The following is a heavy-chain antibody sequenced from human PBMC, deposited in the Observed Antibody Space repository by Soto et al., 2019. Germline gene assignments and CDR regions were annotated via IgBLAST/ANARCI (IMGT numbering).Heavy chain of an antibody. V-gene: IGHV3-33*01. D-gene: IGHD6-19*01. CDR3: ASGPSPEQWLVRDFDY. CDR2: IWYDGSNK. CDR1: GFTFSSYG. Sequence: QVQLVESGGGVVQPGRSLRLSCAASGFTFSSYGMHWVRQAPGKGLEWVAVIWYDGSNKYYADSVNGRFTISRDNSKNTLYLQMNSLRAEYTAVYYCASGPSPEQWLVRDFDYWGQGTLVTVSS. J-gene: IGHJ4*02.